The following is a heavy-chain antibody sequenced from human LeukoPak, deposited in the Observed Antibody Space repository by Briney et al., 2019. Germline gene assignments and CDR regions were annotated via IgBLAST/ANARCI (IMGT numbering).Heavy chain of an antibody. J-gene: IGHJ4*02. D-gene: IGHD3-10*01. Sequence: PSETLSLTCNVSGYSISSGYYWGWIRQPPAKGLEWIGSIYHSGRTHYNPSLKSRVTISVDTSKNQFSLKLSSVTAADTAVYYCARYYYGSGSYGLDYWGQGTLVTVSS. CDR2: IYHSGRT. CDR3: ARYYYGSGSYGLDY. V-gene: IGHV4-38-2*02. CDR1: GYSISSGYY.